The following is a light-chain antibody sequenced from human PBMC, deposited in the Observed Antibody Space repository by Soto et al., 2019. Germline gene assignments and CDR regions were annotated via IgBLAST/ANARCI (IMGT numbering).Light chain of an antibody. V-gene: IGKV3-11*01. CDR1: QSVSNY. CDR3: QQRSNWPIT. Sequence: ILLTQCPATLSMSPGERVTLTYRASQSVSNYLAWYQQKPGQAPRLLIYGASSRATGIPDRFSGSGSGTDFTLTISRLEPEDFAVYYCQQRSNWPITFGQGTRLEI. CDR2: GAS. J-gene: IGKJ5*01.